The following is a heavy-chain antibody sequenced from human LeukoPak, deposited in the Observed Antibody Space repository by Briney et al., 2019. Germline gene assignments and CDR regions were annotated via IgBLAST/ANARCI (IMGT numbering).Heavy chain of an antibody. V-gene: IGHV3-21*01. CDR2: ITSGGSYT. J-gene: IGHJ3*02. CDR3: AKGTVVTDAFDI. D-gene: IGHD4-23*01. CDR1: GFGLSGIT. Sequence: PGGSLRLSCVASGFGLSGITMNWVRQAPGKGLEWVSSITSGGSYTHYADALRGRFTISRDNSHNSVYLQMNSLSAEDTAVYYCAKGTVVTDAFDIWGQGTMVTVSS.